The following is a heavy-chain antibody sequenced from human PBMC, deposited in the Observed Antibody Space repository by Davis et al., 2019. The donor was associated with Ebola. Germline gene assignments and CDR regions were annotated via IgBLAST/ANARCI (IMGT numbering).Heavy chain of an antibody. V-gene: IGHV3-23*01. CDR2: ISGSGTYT. D-gene: IGHD2-2*02. J-gene: IGHJ6*02. CDR1: GFTFSDHY. Sequence: GGSLRLSCAASGFTFSDHYMDWVRQAPGKGLEWVSTISGSGTYTYHADSVKGRFTISRDNSKNTLYLQMSSLRAEDTALYYCARLDCTSASCYTGNFYYYYGADVWGQGTTVTVSS. CDR3: ARLDCTSASCYTGNFYYYYGADV.